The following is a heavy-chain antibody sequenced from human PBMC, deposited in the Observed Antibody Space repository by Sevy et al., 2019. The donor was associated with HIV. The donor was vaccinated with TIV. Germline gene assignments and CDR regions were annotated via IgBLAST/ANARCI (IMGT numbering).Heavy chain of an antibody. CDR3: ARDPISLSYSSSWYAPPDY. Sequence: ASVKVSCKASGYTFTSYYMHWVRQAPGQGLEWMGIINPSGGSTSYAQKFQGRVTMTRDTSTSTVYMELSSLRSEDTAVYYCARDPISLSYSSSWYAPPDYWGQGTLVTVSS. V-gene: IGHV1-46*01. CDR1: GYTFTSYY. J-gene: IGHJ4*02. D-gene: IGHD6-13*01. CDR2: INPSGGST.